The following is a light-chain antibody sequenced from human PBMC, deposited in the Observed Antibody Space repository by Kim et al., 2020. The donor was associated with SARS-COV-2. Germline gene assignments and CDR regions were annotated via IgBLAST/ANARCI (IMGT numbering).Light chain of an antibody. V-gene: IGLV3-1*01. J-gene: IGLJ3*02. Sequence: ELTHPPSVSVSLGQTASITCSGDKLGDKYACWYQQKPGQSPLVVIYQDSKRPSEIPYRFSCSNSGNTATLTISGTQAMDEADYFCLTWDSSTGVFGGGTQLT. CDR2: QDS. CDR3: LTWDSSTGV. CDR1: KLGDKY.